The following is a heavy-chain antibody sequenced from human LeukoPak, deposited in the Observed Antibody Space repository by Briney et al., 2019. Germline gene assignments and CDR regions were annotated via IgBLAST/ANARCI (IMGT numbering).Heavy chain of an antibody. Sequence: SETLSLTCTVSGYSISSGYYWGWIRQPPGKGLEWIGSIYHSGSTYYNPSLKSRVTISVDTSKNQFSLKLSSVTAADTAVYYCARDIPYGSGSYTGGSFDYWGQGTLVTVSS. CDR2: IYHSGST. V-gene: IGHV4-38-2*02. CDR3: ARDIPYGSGSYTGGSFDY. CDR1: GYSISSGYY. J-gene: IGHJ4*02. D-gene: IGHD3-10*01.